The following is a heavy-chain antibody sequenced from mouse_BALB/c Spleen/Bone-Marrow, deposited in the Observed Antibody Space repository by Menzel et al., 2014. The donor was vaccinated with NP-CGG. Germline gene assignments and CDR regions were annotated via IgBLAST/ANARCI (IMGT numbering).Heavy chain of an antibody. Sequence: QVQLKESGAELARPGASVKMSCKASGYTFTSYTMHWVKQRPGQGLEWIGYINPSSGYTNYNQKFEDKATLTADKSSSTAYMQLSSLTSEDSVVYYCARSYYDYDRAWFAYWGQGTLVTVSA. D-gene: IGHD2-4*01. CDR3: ARSYYDYDRAWFAY. J-gene: IGHJ3*01. V-gene: IGHV1-4*01. CDR2: INPSSGYT. CDR1: GYTFTSYT.